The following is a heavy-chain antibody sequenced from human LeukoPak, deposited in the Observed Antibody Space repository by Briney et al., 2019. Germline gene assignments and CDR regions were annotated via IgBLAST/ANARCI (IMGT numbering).Heavy chain of an antibody. CDR3: ARQRITMIPADMDV. D-gene: IGHD3-22*01. CDR1: GGSISSSSYY. CDR2: IYYSGST. Sequence: SETLSLTCTVSGGSISSSSYYWGWIRQPPGKGLEWIGSIYYSGSTYYNPSLKSRVTISVDTSKNQFSLKLSSVTAADTAVYYCARQRITMIPADMDVWGQGTTVTVSS. J-gene: IGHJ6*02. V-gene: IGHV4-39*01.